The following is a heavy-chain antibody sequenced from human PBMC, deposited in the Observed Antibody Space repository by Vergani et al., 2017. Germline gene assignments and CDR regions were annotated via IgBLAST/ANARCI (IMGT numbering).Heavy chain of an antibody. D-gene: IGHD6-19*01. CDR2: IWYDGSNK. CDR3: ARGSIAVAASSLDY. V-gene: IGHV3-30*06. J-gene: IGHJ4*02. CDR1: GFTFSTYG. Sequence: QVQLVESGGGVVQPGRSLRLSCAASGFTFSTYGLHWVRQAPGKGLEWMAVIWYDGSNKYYADSVKGRFTISRDNSKNTLYLQMNSLRAEDTAVYYCARGSIAVAASSLDYWGQGTLVTVSS.